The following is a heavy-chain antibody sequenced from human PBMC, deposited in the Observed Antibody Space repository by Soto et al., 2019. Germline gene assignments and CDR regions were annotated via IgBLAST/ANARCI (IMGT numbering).Heavy chain of an antibody. V-gene: IGHV4-30-2*03. D-gene: IGHD6-19*01. CDR2: IYYSGST. Sequence: TLSLTCAVSGGSISSGGYSWSWIRQPPGKGLEWIGYIYYSGSTYYNPSLKSRVTISVDTSKNQFSLKLSSVTAADTAVYYCARLKEQWLVLFDYWGQGTLVTVSS. J-gene: IGHJ4*02. CDR1: GGSISSGGYS. CDR3: ARLKEQWLVLFDY.